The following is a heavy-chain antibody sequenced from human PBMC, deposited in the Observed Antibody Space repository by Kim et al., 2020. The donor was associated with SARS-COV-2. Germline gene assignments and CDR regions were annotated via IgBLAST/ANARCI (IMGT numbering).Heavy chain of an antibody. D-gene: IGHD3-3*01. Sequence: GGSLRLSCAASGFTFSSYWMSWVRQAPGKGLEWVANIKQDGSEKYYVDSVKGRFTISRDNAKNSLYLQMNSLRAEDTAVYYCARDDYDFWSGYYSLDPWGQGTLVTVSS. CDR1: GFTFSSYW. CDR3: ARDDYDFWSGYYSLDP. J-gene: IGHJ5*02. V-gene: IGHV3-7*03. CDR2: IKQDGSEK.